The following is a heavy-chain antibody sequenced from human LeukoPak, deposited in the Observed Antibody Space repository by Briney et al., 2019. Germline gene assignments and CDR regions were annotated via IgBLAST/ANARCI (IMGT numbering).Heavy chain of an antibody. D-gene: IGHD4-17*01. CDR3: ARGLGDYADYYYYMDV. CDR1: GFTFDDYA. J-gene: IGHJ6*03. V-gene: IGHV3-7*01. CDR2: IKQDGSEK. Sequence: QPGRSLRLSCAASGFTFDDYAMHWVRQAPGKGLEWVANIKQDGSEKYYVDSVKGRFTISRDNAKNSLYLQMNSLRAEDTAVYYCARGLGDYADYYYYMDVWGKGTTATVSS.